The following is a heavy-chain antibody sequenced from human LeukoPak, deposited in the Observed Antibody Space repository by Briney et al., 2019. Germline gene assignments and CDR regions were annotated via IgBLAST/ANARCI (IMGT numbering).Heavy chain of an antibody. CDR3: ARRGKGYSYGFRFDY. Sequence: PSETLSLTCAVYGGSFSGYYWSWIRQPSGKGLEWIGEINHSGSTNYNPSLKSRVTISVDTSKNQFSLKLSSVTAADTAVYYCARRGKGYSYGFRFDYWGQGTLVTVSS. V-gene: IGHV4-34*01. D-gene: IGHD5-18*01. J-gene: IGHJ4*02. CDR1: GGSFSGYY. CDR2: INHSGST.